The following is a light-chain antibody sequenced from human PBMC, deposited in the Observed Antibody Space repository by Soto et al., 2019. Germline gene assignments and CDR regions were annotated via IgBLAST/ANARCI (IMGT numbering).Light chain of an antibody. CDR3: QSYDSSLSGSV. J-gene: IGLJ2*01. CDR1: SSNIGAGHD. V-gene: IGLV1-40*01. Sequence: QPVLTQPPSVSGAPGQRVTISCTGSSSNIGAGHDVHWYQQFPGTAPKLLIYDNSNRPSGVPDRISGSKSGTSASLAITGLQAEDEADYYCQSYDSSLSGSVFGGGTKVTVL. CDR2: DNS.